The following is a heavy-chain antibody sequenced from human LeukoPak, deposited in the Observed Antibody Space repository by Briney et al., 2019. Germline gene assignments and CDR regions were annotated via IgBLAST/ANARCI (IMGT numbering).Heavy chain of an antibody. Sequence: KPSETLSLTCTVSGGSISSYYWSWIRQPPGKGLEWIGYIYYSGSTNYNPSLKSRVTISVDTSKNQFSLKLSSVTAADTAVYYCASIGYDPDYWGQGTLVTVSS. J-gene: IGHJ4*02. D-gene: IGHD5-12*01. V-gene: IGHV4-59*08. CDR1: GGSISSYY. CDR3: ASIGYDPDY. CDR2: IYYSGST.